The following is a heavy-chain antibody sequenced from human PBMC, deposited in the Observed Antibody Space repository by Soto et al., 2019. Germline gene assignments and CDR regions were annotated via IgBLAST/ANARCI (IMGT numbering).Heavy chain of an antibody. CDR2: INADNGNT. CDR3: ARDSPPMDV. Sequence: ASVKVSCKASGYTFTSYGISWVRQAPGQGLEWMGWINADNGNTKYAQKFQGRVTITRDTSASTAYMELSSLRSEDTAVYYCARDSPPMDVWGQGTTVTVSS. CDR1: GYTFTSYG. V-gene: IGHV1-18*01. J-gene: IGHJ6*02.